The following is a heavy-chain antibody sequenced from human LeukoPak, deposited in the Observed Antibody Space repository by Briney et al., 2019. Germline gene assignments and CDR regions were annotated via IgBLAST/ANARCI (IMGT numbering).Heavy chain of an antibody. Sequence: PSETLSLTCTVSGGSISSYYWSWIRQPPGKGLEWIGYIYYSGSTNYNPSLKSRVTISVDTSKNQFSLKLSSVTAADTAVYYCARAEVAYYYDSSGYYFDYWGQGTLVTVSS. D-gene: IGHD3-22*01. CDR1: GGSISSYY. J-gene: IGHJ4*02. CDR2: IYYSGST. CDR3: ARAEVAYYYDSSGYYFDY. V-gene: IGHV4-59*01.